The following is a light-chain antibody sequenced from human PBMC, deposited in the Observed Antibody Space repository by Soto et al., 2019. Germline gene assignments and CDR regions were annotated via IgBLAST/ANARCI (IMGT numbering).Light chain of an antibody. J-gene: IGKJ1*01. V-gene: IGKV1-5*03. CDR3: QQYNSYSRT. CDR2: KAS. CDR1: QSFGRW. Sequence: QITQSASTVSASVGDRVTITCRASQSFGRWLAWYQQKPGKAPKLLIYKASILQSGVPSRFSGSGSGTEFTLTISSLQRDDFATYYCQQYNSYSRTFGQGTKVDIK.